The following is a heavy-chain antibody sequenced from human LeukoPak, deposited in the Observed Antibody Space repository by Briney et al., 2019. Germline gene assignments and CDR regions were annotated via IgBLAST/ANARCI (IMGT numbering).Heavy chain of an antibody. CDR3: ARDGRTYYDGSGSYYPYYFDY. J-gene: IGHJ4*02. V-gene: IGHV3-33*08. Sequence: GGSLRLSCAASGFTFSSYWMHWVRQAPGKGLEWVAVIWYDGSNKNYADSAKGRFTISRDNSKNTLYLQMNSLRAEDTAVYYCARDGRTYYDGSGSYYPYYFDYWGQGTLVTVSS. CDR2: IWYDGSNK. D-gene: IGHD3-10*01. CDR1: GFTFSSYW.